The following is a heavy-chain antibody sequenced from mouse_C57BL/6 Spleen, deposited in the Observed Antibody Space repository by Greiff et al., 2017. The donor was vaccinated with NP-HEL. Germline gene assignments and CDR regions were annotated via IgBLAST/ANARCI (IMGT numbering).Heavy chain of an antibody. Sequence: EVHLVESGPGLVKPSQSLSLTCSVTGYSITSGYYWNWIRQFPGNKLEWMGYISYDGSNNYNPSLKNRISITRDTSKNQFFLKLNSVTTEDTATYYCARDQGIWGQGTTLTVSS. V-gene: IGHV3-6*01. D-gene: IGHD3-2*02. J-gene: IGHJ2*01. CDR1: GYSITSGYY. CDR2: ISYDGSN. CDR3: ARDQGI.